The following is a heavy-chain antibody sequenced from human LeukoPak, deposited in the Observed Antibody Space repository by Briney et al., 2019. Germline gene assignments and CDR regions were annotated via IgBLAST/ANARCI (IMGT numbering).Heavy chain of an antibody. CDR1: GYTFTNYY. Sequence: ASVKVSCKTSGYTFTNYYVHWVRQAPGQGLEWMGYIIPDSGGADYDQRFQGRVTMTRDKSISTVYVELSSLRSDDTAVYYCSTEDKYCSGANCGKYWGQGTLVT. D-gene: IGHD2-15*01. CDR3: STEDKYCSGANCGKY. CDR2: IIPDSGGA. J-gene: IGHJ4*02. V-gene: IGHV1-2*02.